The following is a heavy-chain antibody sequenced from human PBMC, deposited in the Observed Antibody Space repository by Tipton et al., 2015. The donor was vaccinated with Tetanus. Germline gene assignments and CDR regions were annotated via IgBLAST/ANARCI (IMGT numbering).Heavy chain of an antibody. CDR3: ARGKLRLGENDY. CDR1: GGSFSGYY. Sequence: GLVKPSETLSLTCAVYGGSFSGYYWSWIRQPPGKGLEWIGEINHSGSTNYNPSLKSRVTISVDTSKNRFSLKLSSVTAADTAVYYCARGKLRLGENDYWGQGTLVTVSS. CDR2: INHSGST. V-gene: IGHV4-34*01. D-gene: IGHD3-16*01. J-gene: IGHJ4*02.